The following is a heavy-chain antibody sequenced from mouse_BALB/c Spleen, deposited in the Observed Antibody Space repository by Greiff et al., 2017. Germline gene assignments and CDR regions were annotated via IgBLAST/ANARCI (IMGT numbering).Heavy chain of an antibody. V-gene: IGHV1-18*01. J-gene: IGHJ4*01. CDR1: GYTFTDYN. CDR3: ARRITTVVEYYAMDY. D-gene: IGHD1-1*01. CDR2: INPNNGGT. Sequence: VQLKESGPELVKPGASVKIPCKASGYTFTDYNMDWVKQSHGKSLEWIGDINPNNGGTIYNQKFKGKATLTVDKSSSTAYMELRSLTSEDTAVYYCARRITTVVEYYAMDYWGQGTSVTVSS.